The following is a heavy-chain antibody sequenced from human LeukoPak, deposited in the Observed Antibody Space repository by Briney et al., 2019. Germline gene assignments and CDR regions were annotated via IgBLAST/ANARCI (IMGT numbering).Heavy chain of an antibody. CDR1: GGSFSGYY. D-gene: IGHD2-15*01. CDR3: SCYYYHYGMDV. V-gene: IGHV4-34*01. J-gene: IGHJ6*02. Sequence: SGTLSLTCAVYGGSFSGYYWSWIRQPPGKGLEWIGEINHSGSTTYNPSLKSRVTISVDTSKKQFSMKLSSVTAAYTALYYGSCYYYHYGMDVGGEGTTVTVS. CDR2: INHSGST.